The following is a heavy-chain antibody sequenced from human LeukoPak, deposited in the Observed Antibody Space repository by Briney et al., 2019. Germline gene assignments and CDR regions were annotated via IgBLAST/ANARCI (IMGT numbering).Heavy chain of an antibody. Sequence: ASVKVSRKASGYTFTGYYMHWVRQAPGQGLEWMGWINPNSGGTNYAQKFQGRVTMTRDTSISTAYMELSRLRSDDTAVYYCARGSAPYSSSSGLFDYWGQGTLVTVSS. D-gene: IGHD6-6*01. V-gene: IGHV1-2*02. CDR2: INPNSGGT. J-gene: IGHJ4*02. CDR1: GYTFTGYY. CDR3: ARGSAPYSSSSGLFDY.